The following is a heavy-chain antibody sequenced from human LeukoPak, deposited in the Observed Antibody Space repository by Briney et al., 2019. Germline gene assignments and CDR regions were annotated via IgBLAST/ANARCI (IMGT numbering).Heavy chain of an antibody. D-gene: IGHD1-26*01. CDR3: ARAKAVGATNLGY. CDR2: ITNGGVTT. J-gene: IGHJ4*02. CDR1: GFTFGSYA. Sequence: GGSLRLSCAASGFTFGSYAMSWVRQTPGKSLEWVSIITNGGVTTYYADSVKGRFTISRDNAKNSLYLQMNSLRAEDTAVYYCARAKAVGATNLGYWGQGTLVTVSS. V-gene: IGHV3-21*01.